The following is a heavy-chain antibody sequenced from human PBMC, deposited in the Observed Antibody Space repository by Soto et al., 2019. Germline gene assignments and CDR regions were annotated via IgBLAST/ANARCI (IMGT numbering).Heavy chain of an antibody. CDR2: IYYSGST. V-gene: IGHV4-59*01. CDR1: GGSISSYY. Sequence: SETLSLTCTVSGGSISSYYWSWIRQPPGKGLEWIGYIYYSGSTNYNPSLKSRVTISVDTSKNQFSLKLSSVTAADTAVYYCARVITHLYAHASSGYYYFDYWGQGTLVTVPS. J-gene: IGHJ4*02. CDR3: ARVITHLYAHASSGYYYFDY. D-gene: IGHD3-22*01.